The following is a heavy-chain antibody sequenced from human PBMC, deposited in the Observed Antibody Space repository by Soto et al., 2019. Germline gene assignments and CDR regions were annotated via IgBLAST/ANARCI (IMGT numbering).Heavy chain of an antibody. CDR3: AREEIVVVPAVTYYYYGMDV. CDR2: IIPIFGTA. D-gene: IGHD2-2*01. CDR1: GGTFSSYA. Sequence: QVQLVQSGAEVKKPGSSVKVSCKASGGTFSSYAISWVRQAPGQGLEWMGGIIPIFGTANYAQKFQGRVTINADESTSTADMELSSLRSEDAAVYYCAREEIVVVPAVTYYYYGMDVWGQGTTVTVSS. V-gene: IGHV1-69*01. J-gene: IGHJ6*02.